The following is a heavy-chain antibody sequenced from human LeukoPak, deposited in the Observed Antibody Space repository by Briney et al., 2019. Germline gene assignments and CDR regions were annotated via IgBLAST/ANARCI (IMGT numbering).Heavy chain of an antibody. CDR2: INHSGST. J-gene: IGHJ4*02. V-gene: IGHV4-34*01. CDR1: GGSVRGDY. Sequence: SETLSLTCAVDGGSVRGDYWNWIRQPPGKGLEWIGEINHSGSTNYNPSLKSRVTISLDTSKNQFSLQLNSVTAADTAVYYCVRHDGRGGATMGALDSWGQGSLVTVSS. CDR3: VRHDGRGGATMGALDS. D-gene: IGHD5-12*01.